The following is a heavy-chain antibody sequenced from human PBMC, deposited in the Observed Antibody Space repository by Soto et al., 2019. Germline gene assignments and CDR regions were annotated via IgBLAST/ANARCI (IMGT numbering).Heavy chain of an antibody. CDR2: IKGSHAGGTT. V-gene: IGHV3-15*01. Sequence: EVQLVESGGGLVEPGGSIRLSCVASGFTFTKAYMTWVRQAPGKGLEWVGRIKGSHAGGTTDYATSVKGRFTISRDDSKDTLYLQMNNLKTEDTPVYYCATEGGYPGSTCYGGYWGQGTLGTVSS. D-gene: IGHD1-26*01. CDR3: ATEGGYPGSTCYGGY. J-gene: IGHJ4*02. CDR1: GFTFTKAY.